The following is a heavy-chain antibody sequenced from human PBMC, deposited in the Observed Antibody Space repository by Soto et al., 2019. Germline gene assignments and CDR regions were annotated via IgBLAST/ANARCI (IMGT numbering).Heavy chain of an antibody. Sequence: QVQLVQSGAEVKKPGSSVKVSCKASGGTFGSYAISWVRQAPGQGLEWMGGIIPIPGTANYAQKFQGRVTIAAEESKSTAYMELRSLRSEDTAVYYCARSQGSSTSLEIYYYYYYGMDVWGQGTTVTVSS. CDR3: ARSQGSSTSLEIYYYYYYGMDV. D-gene: IGHD2-2*01. J-gene: IGHJ6*02. CDR1: GGTFGSYA. V-gene: IGHV1-69*01. CDR2: IIPIPGTA.